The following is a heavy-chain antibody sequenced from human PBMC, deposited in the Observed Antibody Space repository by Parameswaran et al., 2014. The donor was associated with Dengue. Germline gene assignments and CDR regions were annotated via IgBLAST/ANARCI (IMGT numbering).Heavy chain of an antibody. CDR3: ATPYYYGSGSYYA. J-gene: IGHJ5*02. Sequence: RWIRQPPGKGLEWIGEINHSGSTNYNPSLKSRVTISVDTSKNQFSLKLSSVTAADTAVYYCATPYYYGSGSYYAWGQGTLVTVSS. V-gene: IGHV4-34*01. D-gene: IGHD3-10*01. CDR2: INHSGST.